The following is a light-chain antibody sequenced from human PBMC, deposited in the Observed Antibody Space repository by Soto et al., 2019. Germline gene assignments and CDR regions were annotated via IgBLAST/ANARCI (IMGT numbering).Light chain of an antibody. Sequence: QSALTQPGSVSGSPGQSITISCIGTISDVGGYDYVSWYQQHRGKAPKVIIYEVSHRPSGVSYRFSGSKSGNTASLTISGLQAEDEADYYCSSYTDSSGRVFGGGTKLTVL. CDR2: EVS. J-gene: IGLJ3*02. CDR3: SSYTDSSGRV. V-gene: IGLV2-14*01. CDR1: ISDVGGYDY.